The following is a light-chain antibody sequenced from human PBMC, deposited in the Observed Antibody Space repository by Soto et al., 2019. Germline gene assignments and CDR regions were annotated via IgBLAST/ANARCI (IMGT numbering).Light chain of an antibody. V-gene: IGLV2-14*01. J-gene: IGLJ1*01. CDR2: DVS. CDR1: SSVVGGYEF. CDR3: SSYTSSGTYV. Sequence: QSVLTQPASVSGSPGQSITISCTGTSSVVGGYEFVSWYQQHPDNAPKLIIYDVSDRPSGESSRFSGSKSANTASLTISGLQAEYVADYYCSSYTSSGTYVFGTGTNVTVL.